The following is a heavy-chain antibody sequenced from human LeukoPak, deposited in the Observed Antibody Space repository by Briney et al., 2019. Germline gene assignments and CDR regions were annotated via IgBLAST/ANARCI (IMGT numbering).Heavy chain of an antibody. Sequence: SETLSLTCTVSGGSLSSYYRSWIRQPPGKGREWMGYIYYSGSTNYNPTLKSRVTISVDTSKNQFSLKLSSVTAADTAVYYCARELRYGDYVSHFDYWGQGTLVTVSS. CDR2: IYYSGST. V-gene: IGHV4-59*01. J-gene: IGHJ4*02. D-gene: IGHD4-17*01. CDR1: GGSLSSYY. CDR3: ARELRYGDYVSHFDY.